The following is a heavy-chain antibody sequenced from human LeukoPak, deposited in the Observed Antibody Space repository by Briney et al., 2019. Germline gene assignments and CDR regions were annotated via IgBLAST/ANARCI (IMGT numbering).Heavy chain of an antibody. Sequence: SETLSLTCAVYGGSFSGYYWSWIRQPPGKGLEWIGEINHSGSTNYNPSLKSRVTISVDTSKNQFSLKLSSVTAADTAVYYCARDSSGYYYLDYWGQGTLVTLSA. V-gene: IGHV4-34*01. CDR2: INHSGST. CDR3: ARDSSGYYYLDY. D-gene: IGHD3-22*01. CDR1: GGSFSGYY. J-gene: IGHJ4*02.